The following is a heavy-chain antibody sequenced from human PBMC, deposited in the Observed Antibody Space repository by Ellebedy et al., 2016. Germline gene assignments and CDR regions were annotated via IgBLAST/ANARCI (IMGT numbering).Heavy chain of an antibody. D-gene: IGHD6-13*01. V-gene: IGHV3-23*01. CDR3: AKTGSSSWWDY. CDR1: GLTLSGYD. Sequence: GESLKISXVGSGLTLSGYDMSWVRQAPGKGLEWVSAISGTTTAYADSVRGRFTISRGNSKNTMYLQMNNLRPEDTAVYYCAKTGSSSWWDYWGQGTLVTVST. CDR2: ISGTTT. J-gene: IGHJ4*02.